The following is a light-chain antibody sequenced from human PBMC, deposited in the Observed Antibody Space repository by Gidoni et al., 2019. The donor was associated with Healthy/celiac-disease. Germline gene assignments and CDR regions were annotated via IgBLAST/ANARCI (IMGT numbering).Light chain of an antibody. CDR2: DAS. V-gene: IGKV3-11*01. CDR3: QQRSNWPPGYT. CDR1: QSVSSY. J-gene: IGKJ2*01. Sequence: EIVLTQSPATLSLSPGERATLSCSASQSVSSYLAWYQQKPAQAPRLLIYDASNRATGIPARFSGSGSGTDFTLTISSLEPEDFAVYYCQQRSNWPPGYTFGQGTKLEIK.